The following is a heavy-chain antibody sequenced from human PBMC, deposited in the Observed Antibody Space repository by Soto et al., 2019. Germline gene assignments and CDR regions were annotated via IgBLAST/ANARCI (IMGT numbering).Heavy chain of an antibody. CDR2: IDWDDDK. J-gene: IGHJ6*02. CDR1: GFSLSTSGMC. V-gene: IGHV2-70*01. CDR3: ARIGTDRHYYYGMDG. Sequence: ASGPTLVNPTQTLTLTCTFSGFSLSTSGMCVSWIRQPPGKALEWLALIDWDDDKYYSTSLKTRLTISKDTSKNQVVLTMTNMDPVDTATYYFARIGTDRHYYYGMDGWGQGTRFTVCS. D-gene: IGHD1-26*01.